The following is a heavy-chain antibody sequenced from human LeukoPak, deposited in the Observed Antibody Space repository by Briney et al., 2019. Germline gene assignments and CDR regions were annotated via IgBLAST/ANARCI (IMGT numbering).Heavy chain of an antibody. J-gene: IGHJ4*02. CDR3: ARDIMNGGYSGYEDGFDY. CDR2: ISSSSSYI. D-gene: IGHD5-12*01. Sequence: GGSLRLSCAASGFTLSSYSMNWVRQAPGKGLEWVSSISSSSSYIYYADSVKGRFTISRDNAKNSLYLQMNSLRAEDTAVYYRARDIMNGGYSGYEDGFDYWGQGTLVTVSS. CDR1: GFTLSSYS. V-gene: IGHV3-21*01.